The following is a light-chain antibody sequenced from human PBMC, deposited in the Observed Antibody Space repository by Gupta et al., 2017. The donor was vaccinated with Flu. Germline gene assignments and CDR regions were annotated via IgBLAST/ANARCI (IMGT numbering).Light chain of an antibody. Sequence: EIVLTQSPGTLSLSPGERVTLSCRASQTVRSNFLAWYQQRPGQAPRLLIYDASTRASGIPDRFSGSGSGTDFTLTISRLEPEDFAVFFCQQYGTFPTFGQGTRVEIK. CDR3: QQYGTFPT. J-gene: IGKJ1*01. CDR1: QTVRSNF. CDR2: DAS. V-gene: IGKV3-20*01.